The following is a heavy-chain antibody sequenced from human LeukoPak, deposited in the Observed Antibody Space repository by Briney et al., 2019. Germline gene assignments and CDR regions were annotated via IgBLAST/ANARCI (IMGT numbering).Heavy chain of an antibody. J-gene: IGHJ5*02. CDR1: GGSMSSSSSY. V-gene: IGHV4-39*07. D-gene: IGHD2-8*02. Sequence: PSETLSLTCTVSGGSMSSSSSYWGWIRQSPGKGLGWIGSVYYTGSTYYNPSLKSRVTISLDTSKNQFSLSLTSVTAADTAMYYCARAIALSGGNWFDPWGQGTLVIVSS. CDR3: ARAIALSGGNWFDP. CDR2: VYYTGST.